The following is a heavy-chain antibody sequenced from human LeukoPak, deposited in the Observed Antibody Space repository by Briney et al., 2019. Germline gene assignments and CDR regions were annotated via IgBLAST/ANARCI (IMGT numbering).Heavy chain of an antibody. CDR3: ARDLPDSSGSPFDY. D-gene: IGHD3-22*01. CDR2: INPNSGGT. Sequence: ASVKVSCKASGYTFTSYDINWVRQAPGQGLEWMGWINPNSGGTNYAQKFQGRVTMTRDTSISTAYMELSRLRSDDTAVYYCARDLPDSSGSPFDYWGQGTLVTVSS. CDR1: GYTFTSYD. J-gene: IGHJ4*02. V-gene: IGHV1-2*02.